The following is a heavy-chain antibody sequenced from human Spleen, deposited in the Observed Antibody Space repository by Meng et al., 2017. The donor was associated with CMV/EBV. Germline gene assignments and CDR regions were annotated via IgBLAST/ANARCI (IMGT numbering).Heavy chain of an antibody. CDR1: GFTFSSYS. V-gene: IGHV3-21*01. CDR3: ARDKGVFGMDV. J-gene: IGHJ6*02. Sequence: GESLKISCAASGFTFSSYSMNWVRQAPGKGLEWVSSISSSSSYIYYADSVKGRFIISRDNAKNSLYLQMNSLRAEDTAVYYCARDKGVFGMDVWGQGTTVTVSS. CDR2: ISSSSSYI.